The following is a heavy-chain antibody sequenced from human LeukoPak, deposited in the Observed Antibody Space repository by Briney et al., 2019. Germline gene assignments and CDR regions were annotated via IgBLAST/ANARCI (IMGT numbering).Heavy chain of an antibody. D-gene: IGHD3-16*02. CDR3: ARLRLGELSLGFDY. V-gene: IGHV1-18*01. CDR2: ISAYNGDK. J-gene: IGHJ4*02. Sequence: GASVKVSCKASGYTFTNYAISWVRQTPGQGLEWMWWISAYNGDKRDSQRLQGRVTMTTDTPTSTAYMELRSLRSDDTAVYYCARLRLGELSLGFDYWGQGTLVTVSS. CDR1: GYTFTNYA.